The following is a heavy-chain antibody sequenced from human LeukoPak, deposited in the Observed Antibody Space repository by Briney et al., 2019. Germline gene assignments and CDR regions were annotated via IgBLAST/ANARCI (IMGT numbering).Heavy chain of an antibody. CDR2: INHSGST. J-gene: IGHJ6*02. Sequence: SETLSLTCAVYGGSFSGYYWSWLRQPPGKGLEWLGEINHSGSTNYNPSLKSRVTISVDTSKNQFSPKLSSVTAADTAVYYCARVLARGVAATYYYYGMDVWGQGTTVTVSS. V-gene: IGHV4-34*01. CDR3: ARVLARGVAATYYYYGMDV. CDR1: GGSFSGYY. D-gene: IGHD2-15*01.